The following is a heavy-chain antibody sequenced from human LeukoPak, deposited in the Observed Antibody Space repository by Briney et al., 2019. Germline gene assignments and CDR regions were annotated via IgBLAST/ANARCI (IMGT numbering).Heavy chain of an antibody. J-gene: IGHJ4*02. Sequence: PGGSLRLSCVASGFTFSSYAMNWVRQAPGKGLEWVSVISGSGANTYYADSVKGRFTISRDNSKNTLYLQMNSLRAEDTAVYYCAKDFLGTYGYFNYWGQGTLVTVSS. CDR2: ISGSGANT. CDR1: GFTFSSYA. V-gene: IGHV3-23*01. CDR3: AKDFLGTYGYFNY. D-gene: IGHD3-10*01.